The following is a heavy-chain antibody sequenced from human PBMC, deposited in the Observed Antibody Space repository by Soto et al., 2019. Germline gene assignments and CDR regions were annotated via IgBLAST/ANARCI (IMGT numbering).Heavy chain of an antibody. D-gene: IGHD5-12*01. CDR3: ARQGRRDGYNPYWYFDL. J-gene: IGHJ2*01. CDR2: ISSSSSTI. V-gene: IGHV3-48*01. CDR1: GFTFSSYS. Sequence: EVQLVESGGGLVQPGGSLRLSCAASGFTFSSYSMNWVRQAPGKGLEWVSYISSSSSTIYYADSVKGRFTISRDNAKNSLYLQMNSLRAEDTAVYYCARQGRRDGYNPYWYFDLWGRGTLVTVSS.